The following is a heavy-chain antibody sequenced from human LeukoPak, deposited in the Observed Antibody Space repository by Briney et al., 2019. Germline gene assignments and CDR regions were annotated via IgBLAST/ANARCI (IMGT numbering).Heavy chain of an antibody. Sequence: GGSLRLSCAASGFTFVSYWMHWVRQAPGKGLVWVSRINGYGSSTDFADPVKGRFTISRDNAKNTLYLQMNSLRAEDTAVYYCARDAPGNTALDYWGQGTLVTVSS. CDR1: GFTFVSYW. CDR2: INGYGSST. J-gene: IGHJ4*02. V-gene: IGHV3-74*01. CDR3: ARDAPGNTALDY. D-gene: IGHD5-18*01.